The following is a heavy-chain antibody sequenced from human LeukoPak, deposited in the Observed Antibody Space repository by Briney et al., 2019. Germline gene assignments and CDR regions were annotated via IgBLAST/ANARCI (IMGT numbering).Heavy chain of an antibody. Sequence: GRSLRLSCAASGFTFSSYGMHWVRQAPGKGLEWVAVISYDGSNKYYADSVKGRFTISRDNSKNTLYLQMNSLRAEDTAVDYCAKVSSSWYNAEYDYWGQGTLVTVSS. CDR1: GFTFSSYG. J-gene: IGHJ4*02. CDR3: AKVSSSWYNAEYDY. CDR2: ISYDGSNK. V-gene: IGHV3-30*18. D-gene: IGHD6-13*01.